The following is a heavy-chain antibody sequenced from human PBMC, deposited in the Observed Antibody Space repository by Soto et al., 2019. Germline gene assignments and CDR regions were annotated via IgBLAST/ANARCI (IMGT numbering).Heavy chain of an antibody. Sequence: EVQLVESGGVVVQPGGSLRLSCAASGFTFDDYTMHWVRQAPGKGLEWVSLISWDGGSTYYADSVMGRFTISRDNSKNSLYLQMNSLRTEDTALYYCAKGRSGWLIDYWGQGTLVTVSS. CDR1: GFTFDDYT. V-gene: IGHV3-43*01. CDR3: AKGRSGWLIDY. J-gene: IGHJ4*02. D-gene: IGHD6-19*01. CDR2: ISWDGGST.